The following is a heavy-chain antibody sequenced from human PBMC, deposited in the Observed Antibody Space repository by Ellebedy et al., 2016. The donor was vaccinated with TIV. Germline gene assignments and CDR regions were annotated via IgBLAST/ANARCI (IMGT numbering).Heavy chain of an antibody. J-gene: IGHJ4*02. CDR2: FKTKTEGVTT. Sequence: GGSLRLXCAASGFAFDTAWMSWVPQAPGKGLEWVGRFKTKTEGVTTDYAAPVKGRFTISRDDSKNTQYLQMNGLRTEDTAVYYCATESGTYFSYWGQGTLVTVSS. V-gene: IGHV3-15*01. CDR1: GFAFDTAW. D-gene: IGHD1-26*01. CDR3: ATESGTYFSY.